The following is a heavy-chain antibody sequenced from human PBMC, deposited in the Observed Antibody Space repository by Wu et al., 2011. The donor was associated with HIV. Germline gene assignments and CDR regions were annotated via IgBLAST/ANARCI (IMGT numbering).Heavy chain of an antibody. CDR1: GYTFTNYG. CDR3: ARLSMVRGVIITLDYFYGMDV. CDR2: INVYNGNT. J-gene: IGHJ6*02. V-gene: IGHV1-18*01. Sequence: QVQLVQSGGEVKKPGASVKVSCKASGYTFTNYGISWVRQAPGQGLEWMGWINVYNGNTNYAQKLQGRVTMTSDTSTSTAYMELRSLRSDDTAVYYCARLSMVRGVIITLDYFYGMDVWGQGTTVTVSS. D-gene: IGHD3-10*01.